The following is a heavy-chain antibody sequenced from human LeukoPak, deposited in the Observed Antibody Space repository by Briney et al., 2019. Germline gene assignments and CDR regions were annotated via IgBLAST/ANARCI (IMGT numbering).Heavy chain of an antibody. D-gene: IGHD2-2*01. Sequence: GGSLRLSCVVSGFTFSNYWMTWVREAPGKGLEWVASIKQDGSETYYVDSVEGRFTISRDNTKNSVYLQMDGLRAEDTAVYFCVSDRCSYCGSTNCYGCGWFDPWGQGTLVTVSS. CDR1: GFTFSNYW. CDR2: IKQDGSET. J-gene: IGHJ5*02. V-gene: IGHV3-7*01. CDR3: VSDRCSYCGSTNCYGCGWFDP.